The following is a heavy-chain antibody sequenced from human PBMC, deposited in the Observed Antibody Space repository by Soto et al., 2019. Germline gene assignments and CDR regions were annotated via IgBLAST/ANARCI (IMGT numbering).Heavy chain of an antibody. CDR3: AMVDNYVTPTPQDV. CDR2: ISPYSGNT. D-gene: IGHD3-16*01. V-gene: IGHV1-18*01. Sequence: QVQLVQSGDEVKKPGASVKVSCKASGYIFVNYGIAWVRQAPGQGLEWMGWISPYSGNTHYAGRVQGRLTMTTDTSTSTAYMDLGSLTSDATAVYYCAMVDNYVTPTPQDVWGKGTTVTVSS. J-gene: IGHJ6*04. CDR1: GYIFVNYG.